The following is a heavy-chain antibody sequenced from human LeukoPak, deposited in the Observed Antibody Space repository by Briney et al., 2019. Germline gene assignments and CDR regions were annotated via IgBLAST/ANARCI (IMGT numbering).Heavy chain of an antibody. Sequence: PETLSLACFLYSGSFNGYYWSWIRQLAGGGREWVGEILNSGSHNYNTSLKSRVTIPVDTSKNQFSLKLSFVTAADTAVYYCAREAGCGGDCYRPAQGYYFDYWGQGTLVTVSS. CDR2: ILNSGSH. J-gene: IGHJ4*02. CDR3: AREAGCGGDCYRPAQGYYFDY. D-gene: IGHD2-21*02. V-gene: IGHV4-34*12. CDR1: SGSFNGYY.